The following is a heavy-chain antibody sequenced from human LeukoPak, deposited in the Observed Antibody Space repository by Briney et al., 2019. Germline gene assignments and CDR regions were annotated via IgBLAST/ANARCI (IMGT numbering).Heavy chain of an antibody. CDR1: GGSISSYY. V-gene: IGHV4-59*01. CDR2: IYYSGGT. Sequence: SETLSLTCTVSGGSISSYYWSWIRQPPGKGLEWIGYIYYSGGTNYNPSLKSRGTISVDTSKNQLSLKLSSVTAADTAVYYCARGGRWLQFQFDYWGQGTLVTVSS. D-gene: IGHD5-24*01. J-gene: IGHJ4*02. CDR3: ARGGRWLQFQFDY.